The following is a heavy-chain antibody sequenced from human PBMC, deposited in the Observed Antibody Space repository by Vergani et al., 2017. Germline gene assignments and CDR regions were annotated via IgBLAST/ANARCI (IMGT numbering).Heavy chain of an antibody. CDR1: GFTFDDYA. V-gene: IGHV3-9*01. Sequence: EVQLVESGGGLVQPGRSLRLSCAASGFTFDDYAMHWVRQAPGKGLEWVSGISWNSGSIGYADSVKGRFTISRDNAKNSLYLQMNSLRAEDTALYYCAREEIVVVPAAVRDYYYYGMDVWGQGTTVTVSS. D-gene: IGHD2-2*01. J-gene: IGHJ6*02. CDR3: AREEIVVVPAAVRDYYYYGMDV. CDR2: ISWNSGSI.